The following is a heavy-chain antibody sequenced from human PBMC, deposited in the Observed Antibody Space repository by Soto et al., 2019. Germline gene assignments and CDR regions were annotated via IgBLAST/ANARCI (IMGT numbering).Heavy chain of an antibody. J-gene: IGHJ4*02. Sequence: EVQLVESGGGLIQPGGSLRLSCAVSGFTVSNNYMSWVRQAPGKGPEGVSVIYSGGYTAYGDSVKGRFTISRDNSKNTLFLQMNSVGAAAPAVFYCAPRPGGGGYWGQGTLVTVSS. CDR2: IYSGGYT. CDR3: APRPGGGGY. V-gene: IGHV3-53*01. D-gene: IGHD3-10*01. CDR1: GFTVSNNY.